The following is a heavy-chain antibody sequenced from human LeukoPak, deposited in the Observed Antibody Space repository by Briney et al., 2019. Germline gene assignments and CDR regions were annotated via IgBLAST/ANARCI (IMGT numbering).Heavy chain of an antibody. D-gene: IGHD3-22*01. Sequence: SVKVSCKASGGTFSSYAISWVRQAPGQGLEWMGGIIPIFGTANYAQKFQGRVTITADKSTSTAYMELSSLRSEDTAVYYCARTYDSYLLYFDYWGQGTLVTVSS. V-gene: IGHV1-69*06. CDR3: ARTYDSYLLYFDY. J-gene: IGHJ4*02. CDR2: IIPIFGTA. CDR1: GGTFSSYA.